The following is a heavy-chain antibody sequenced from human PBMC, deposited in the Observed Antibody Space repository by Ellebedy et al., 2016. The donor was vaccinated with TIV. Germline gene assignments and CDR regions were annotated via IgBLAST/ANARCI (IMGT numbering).Heavy chain of an antibody. CDR3: ARAEYSSVWYSTLAFDM. V-gene: IGHV3-11*01. CDR1: RFTFSDYY. D-gene: IGHD6-19*01. CDR2: ISFSGSTI. Sequence: PGGSLRLSCAASRFTFSDYYMSWIRQAPGKGLEWVSYISFSGSTIHYAESVKGRFTISRDNGKNSLYLEMNSLRAEDTAVYYCARAEYSSVWYSTLAFDMWGQGTVVTVSS. J-gene: IGHJ3*02.